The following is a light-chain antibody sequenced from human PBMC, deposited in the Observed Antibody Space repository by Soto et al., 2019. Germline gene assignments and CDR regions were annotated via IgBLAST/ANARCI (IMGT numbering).Light chain of an antibody. V-gene: IGKV3-11*01. J-gene: IGKJ4*01. Sequence: EIVITQSPAARSLPPWKRATRSCMASQSVGLYLAWYQQKPGQAPSLLIYDSSIRATGVPARFSGSGSGTDFTLTISSLEPEDFAVYYCQQRNNWPLNFGGGPKVDI. CDR3: QQRNNWPLN. CDR2: DSS. CDR1: QSVGLY.